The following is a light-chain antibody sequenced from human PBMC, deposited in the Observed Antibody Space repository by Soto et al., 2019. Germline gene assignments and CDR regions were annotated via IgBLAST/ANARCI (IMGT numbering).Light chain of an antibody. CDR2: LNSDGSH. J-gene: IGLJ2*01. CDR3: QTWGADSVI. V-gene: IGLV4-69*01. CDR1: SGHSSYA. Sequence: QSVLTQSPSASASLGASVKLTCTLSSGHSSYAIAWHQQQPEKGPRFLMKLNSDGSHSKGDGISDRFSGSSSGAERYLTISSLQSEDEADYYRQTWGADSVIFGGGTKLTVL.